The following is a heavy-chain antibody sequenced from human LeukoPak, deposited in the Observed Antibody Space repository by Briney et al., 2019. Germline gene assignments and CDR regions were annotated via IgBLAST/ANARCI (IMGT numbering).Heavy chain of an antibody. CDR1: GFTFSHHA. D-gene: IGHD3-10*01. J-gene: IGHJ4*02. CDR2: IALDGSIS. Sequence: PGRSLRLSCVASGFTFSHHAMHWVRQAPGKGLEWVAVIALDGSISYYRASVQGRFTISRDDSKNTLYLQMNSLRPEDTAVYYCARDMIRGPPDYFDFWGQGTLVTVSS. V-gene: IGHV3-30-3*01. CDR3: ARDMIRGPPDYFDF.